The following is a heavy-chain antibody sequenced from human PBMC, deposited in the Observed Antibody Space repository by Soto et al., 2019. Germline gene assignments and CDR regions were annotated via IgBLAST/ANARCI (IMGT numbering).Heavy chain of an antibody. Sequence: EVQLVESGGGLVQPGGSLRLSCGASGFTFRTYWLSWVRQVPGKGLEWVANINQDGSEKNYVDSVKGLFTISRDNPKNSLYLQMSSLRAEDTALYYCARDGSTSWYSYDYHGMDVWGQGTTVTVSS. V-gene: IGHV3-7*05. CDR2: INQDGSEK. CDR3: ARDGSTSWYSYDYHGMDV. J-gene: IGHJ6*02. CDR1: GFTFRTYW. D-gene: IGHD5-18*01.